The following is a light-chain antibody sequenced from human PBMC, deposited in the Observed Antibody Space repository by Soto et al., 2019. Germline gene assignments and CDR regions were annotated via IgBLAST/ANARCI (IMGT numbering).Light chain of an antibody. CDR2: KTS. CDR3: QQYYSYQT. J-gene: IGKJ1*01. Sequence: DIHMTQSPSTLSASVGYRFTITCRASQSLSGWLAWYQQKPGKAPKLLIYKTSSLETGVPSRLSGSGSGTDFTLNISSLQPDDFATYYCQQYYSYQTFGQGTKVDIK. CDR1: QSLSGW. V-gene: IGKV1-5*03.